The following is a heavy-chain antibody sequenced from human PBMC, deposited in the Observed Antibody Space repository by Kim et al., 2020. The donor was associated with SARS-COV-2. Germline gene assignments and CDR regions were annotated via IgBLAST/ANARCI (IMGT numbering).Heavy chain of an antibody. CDR1: GGSFSGYY. CDR2: IYHTGST. CDR3: ARFSVRPLYGMDV. Sequence: SETLSLTCAVYGGSFSGYYWSWIRQPPGKGLEYIGEIYHTGSTNYNPSLMSRVTISLNTSKNQFSLKLSSVTAADTAVYYCARFSVRPLYGMDVWGQGTTVTVSS. D-gene: IGHD1-26*01. J-gene: IGHJ6*02. V-gene: IGHV4-34*01.